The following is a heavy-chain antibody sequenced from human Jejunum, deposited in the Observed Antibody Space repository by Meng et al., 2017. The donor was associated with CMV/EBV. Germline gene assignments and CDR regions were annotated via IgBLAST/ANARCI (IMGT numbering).Heavy chain of an antibody. CDR3: ARHWNGQGETVYVDY. CDR1: GYTFTNYA. Sequence: SGYTFTNYAIHWVRQAPGQRFEWMGWINPANGHTYYSQKFEGRLTIARDTSVSTAYMDLSTLRSEDTAIYYCARHWNGQGETVYVDYWGQGTLVTVSS. J-gene: IGHJ4*02. CDR2: INPANGHT. V-gene: IGHV1-3*01. D-gene: IGHD1-1*01.